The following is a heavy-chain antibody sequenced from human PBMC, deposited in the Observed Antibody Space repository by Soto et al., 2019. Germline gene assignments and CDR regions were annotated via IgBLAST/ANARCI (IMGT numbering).Heavy chain of an antibody. V-gene: IGHV3-64D*06. D-gene: IGHD1-1*01. CDR1: GFTFSSYA. CDR2: ISSNGGST. CDR3: VRAWNSSACPLFFEY. Sequence: GGSLRLSCSASGFTFSSYAMHWVRQAPGKGLEYVSAISSNGGSTYYADSVKGRFTISRDNSKNTLYLQMSSLRAEDTAVYYCVRAWNSSACPLFFEYWGQGSLVTVSS. J-gene: IGHJ4*02.